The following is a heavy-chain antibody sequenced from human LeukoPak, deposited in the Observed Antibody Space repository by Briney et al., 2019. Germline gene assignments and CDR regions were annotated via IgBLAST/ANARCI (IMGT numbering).Heavy chain of an antibody. V-gene: IGHV1-2*02. Sequence: AAVKVSCKASGCTFTYYYLHGVRQAPGQGREGMGWIHPYSGGTYYAQEFQGRVSMTRDTSMSTDYMELSRLTSDDTAIYHCARVVDIVVVPAATALNHWGQGTQVTVSS. CDR2: IHPYSGGT. CDR1: GCTFTYYY. D-gene: IGHD2-2*01. CDR3: ARVVDIVVVPAATALNH. J-gene: IGHJ5*02.